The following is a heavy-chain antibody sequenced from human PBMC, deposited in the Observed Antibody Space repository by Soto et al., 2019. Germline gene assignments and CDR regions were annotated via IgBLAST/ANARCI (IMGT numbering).Heavy chain of an antibody. CDR2: IYYSGST. J-gene: IGHJ4*02. D-gene: IGHD5-12*01. Sequence: SETLSLTGTVSGGSISSGGYYWSWIRQHTGKGLEWIGYIYYSGSTYYNPSLKSRVTISVDTSKNQFSLKLSSVTASDTAVYYCARVGYDFSFDYWGQADLVTVSS. V-gene: IGHV4-31*03. CDR3: ARVGYDFSFDY. CDR1: GGSISSGGYY.